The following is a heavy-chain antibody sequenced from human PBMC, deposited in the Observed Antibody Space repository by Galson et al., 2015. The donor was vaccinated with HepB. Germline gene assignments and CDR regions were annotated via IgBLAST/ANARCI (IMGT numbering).Heavy chain of an antibody. Sequence: SLRLSCAASGFTFSSYWVHWVRHAPGKGLEWVSYISSSGSTIYYADSVKGRFTISRDNAKNSLYLQMNSLRAEDTAVYHCARVTPPRFLEWLPAYYYDYMDVWGKGTTVTVSS. CDR1: GFTFSSYW. CDR2: ISSSGSTI. J-gene: IGHJ6*03. D-gene: IGHD3-3*01. CDR3: ARVTPPRFLEWLPAYYYDYMDV. V-gene: IGHV3-11*01.